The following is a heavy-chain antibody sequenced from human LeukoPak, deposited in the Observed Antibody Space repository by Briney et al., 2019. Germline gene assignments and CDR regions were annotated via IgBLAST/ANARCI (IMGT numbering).Heavy chain of an antibody. D-gene: IGHD6-13*01. Sequence: GGSLRLSCAASGFTFDDYAMHWVRQAPGKGLEWVSGISWNSGSIGYADSVKGRFTISRDNAKNSLYLQMNSLRAEDMALYYCAKGSSRRYYYMDVWGKGTTVTVSS. J-gene: IGHJ6*03. CDR3: AKGSSRRYYYMDV. CDR2: ISWNSGSI. CDR1: GFTFDDYA. V-gene: IGHV3-9*03.